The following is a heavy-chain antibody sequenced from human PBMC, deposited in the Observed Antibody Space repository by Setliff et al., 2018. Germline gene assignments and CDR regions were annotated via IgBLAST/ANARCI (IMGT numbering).Heavy chain of an antibody. CDR2: IYPGDSDT. Sequence: PGESLKISCKGSGYNFRNYWIAWVRQMPGKGLEWLGIIYPGDSDTRYSPSFQGQVRFSVDKSISTAYLQWSSLQASDTATYYCARVVGADRMGVDYWGQGTLVTVSS. V-gene: IGHV5-51*01. CDR1: GYNFRNYW. CDR3: ARVVGADRMGVDY. J-gene: IGHJ4*02. D-gene: IGHD2-15*01.